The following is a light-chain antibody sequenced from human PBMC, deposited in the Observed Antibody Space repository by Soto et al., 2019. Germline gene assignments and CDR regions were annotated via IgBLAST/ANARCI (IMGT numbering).Light chain of an antibody. CDR3: VAWDDSLNGYVV. V-gene: IGLV1-44*01. J-gene: IGLJ2*01. CDR1: SSNIGSNT. CDR2: SNK. Sequence: QSALTQPPSASGTPGQRVTISCSGSSSNIGSNTVNWYQQLPGTAPKLDIYSNKQRPSGVPDRFSGSKSGTSASLAISGLQSEDEADYYCVAWDDSLNGYVVFGGGTKVTVL.